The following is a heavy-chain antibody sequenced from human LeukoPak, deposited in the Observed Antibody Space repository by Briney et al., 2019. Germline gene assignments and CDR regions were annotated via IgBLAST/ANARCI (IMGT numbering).Heavy chain of an antibody. D-gene: IGHD5-24*01. CDR1: GGSINSYY. Sequence: SETLSLTCTVSGGSINSYYWSWIRQPAGKGLEWIGRIYSSGRTDRTEYNSSLKSRVTLSIDTSKNQFYLKLSSVTAADTALYYCARERQGWWLDSWGQGTLVTVSS. CDR3: ARERQGWWLDS. J-gene: IGHJ5*01. V-gene: IGHV4-4*07. CDR2: IYSSGRT.